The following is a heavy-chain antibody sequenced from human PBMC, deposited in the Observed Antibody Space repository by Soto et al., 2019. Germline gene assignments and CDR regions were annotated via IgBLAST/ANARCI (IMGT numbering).Heavy chain of an antibody. CDR3: ARGRTGTTLDYYYGMDV. V-gene: IGHV4-4*02. D-gene: IGHD1-1*01. J-gene: IGHJ6*02. CDR2: TFHGGST. Sequence: SETLSLTCAVSGGTISSSNWWSWVRQPPGKGLEWIGETFHGGSTNYNPSLKSRVTISVDKSKNQFSLKLSSVTAADTAVYYCARGRTGTTLDYYYGMDVWGQGTTVTVSS. CDR1: GGTISSSNW.